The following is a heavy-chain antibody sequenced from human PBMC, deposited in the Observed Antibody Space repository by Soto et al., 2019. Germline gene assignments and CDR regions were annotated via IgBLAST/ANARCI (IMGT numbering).Heavy chain of an antibody. J-gene: IGHJ4*02. Sequence: EVQLLESGGGLVQPGGSLRLSCAASGFAFSDFDMSWVRQAPGKGLEWVSAISASGRFKPYADSVRGRFTISRDNFRGTVDLQMNSVRPEDTAVYYCASLQIAICDYWVRGTVVTVSS. CDR1: GFAFSDFD. D-gene: IGHD2-21*01. CDR3: ASLQIAICDY. V-gene: IGHV3-23*01. CDR2: ISASGRFK.